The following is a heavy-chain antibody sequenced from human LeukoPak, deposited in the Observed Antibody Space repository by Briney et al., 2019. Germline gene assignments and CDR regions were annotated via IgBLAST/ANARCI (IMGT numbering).Heavy chain of an antibody. CDR1: GGSISSYY. J-gene: IGHJ3*02. Sequence: SETLSLTCTVSGGSISSYYWSWIRQPPGKGLEWIGEINHSGSTNYNPSLKSRVTISVDTSKNQFSLKLSSVTAADTAVYYCARGRFRNYYGSGSYYNMMMGAFDIWGQGTMVTVSS. V-gene: IGHV4-34*01. D-gene: IGHD3-10*01. CDR2: INHSGST. CDR3: ARGRFRNYYGSGSYYNMMMGAFDI.